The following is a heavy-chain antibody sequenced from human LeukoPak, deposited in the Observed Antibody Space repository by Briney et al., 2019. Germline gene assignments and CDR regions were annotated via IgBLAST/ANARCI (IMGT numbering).Heavy chain of an antibody. CDR3: ARSVRNGHIDY. CDR2: MNPNSGNT. D-gene: IGHD2-21*01. Sequence: ASVKVSCKASGYTFTSHDINWVRQATGQGLEWMGWMNPNSGNTGYAQKFQGRVTMTRSTSISTAYMELSSLRFEDTAVYYCARSVRNGHIDYWGQGTLVTVSS. CDR1: GYTFTSHD. J-gene: IGHJ4*02. V-gene: IGHV1-8*01.